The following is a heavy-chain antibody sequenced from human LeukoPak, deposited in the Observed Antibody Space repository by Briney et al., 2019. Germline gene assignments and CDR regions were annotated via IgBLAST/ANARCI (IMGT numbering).Heavy chain of an antibody. Sequence: GGSLRLSCAASGFTFDDYTMHWVRQAPGKGLEWVGLINWDGITTYYADSVKGRFTISRDNSKNTVYLQMNSLRAEDTAIYYCAKDDRWLQYNDWGQGTLVTVSS. V-gene: IGHV3-43*01. J-gene: IGHJ4*02. CDR2: INWDGITT. CDR3: AKDDRWLQYND. D-gene: IGHD5-24*01. CDR1: GFTFDDYT.